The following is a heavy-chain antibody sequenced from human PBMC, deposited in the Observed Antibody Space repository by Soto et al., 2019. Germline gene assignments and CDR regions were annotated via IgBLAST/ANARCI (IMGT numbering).Heavy chain of an antibody. CDR1: GASISSDGYS. V-gene: IGHV4-30-2*01. CDR2: IHHTGRT. J-gene: IGHJ4*01. Sequence: PSETLSLTCAVSGASISSDGYSWSWIRQPPGKGLEWMGYIHHTGRTYYNPSLKSRVTISVDRSKNQFSLRLSSVTAADTAVYYCVRQIVAVPHFDHWGHGSLVTVSS. CDR3: VRQIVAVPHFDH. D-gene: IGHD2-15*01.